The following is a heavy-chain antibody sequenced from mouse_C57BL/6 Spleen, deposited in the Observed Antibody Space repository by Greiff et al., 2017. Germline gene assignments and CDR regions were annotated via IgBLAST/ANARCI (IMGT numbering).Heavy chain of an antibody. D-gene: IGHD1-1*01. J-gene: IGHJ3*01. CDR1: GYTFTSYW. CDR3: SLDYYGSSSWFAY. CDR2: IHPNSGST. V-gene: IGHV1-64*01. Sequence: QVQLQQSGAELVKPGASVKLSCKASGYTFTSYWMHWVKQRPGQGLEWIGMIHPNSGSTNYNEKFKSKATLTVDKSSSTAYMQLSSLTSEDSAVYYCSLDYYGSSSWFAYWGQGTLVTVSA.